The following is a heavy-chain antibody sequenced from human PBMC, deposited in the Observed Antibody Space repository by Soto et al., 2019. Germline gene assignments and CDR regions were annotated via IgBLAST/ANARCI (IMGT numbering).Heavy chain of an antibody. V-gene: IGHV2-5*02. CDR3: AHSPRPYCSSTSCYRTWFDP. Sequence: SGPTLVNPTQTLTLTCTFSGFSLSTSGVGVGWIRQPPGKALEWLALIYWDDDKRYSPSLKSRLTITKDTSKNQVVLTMTNMDPVDTATYYCAHSPRPYCSSTSCYRTWFDPWGQGTLVTVSS. D-gene: IGHD2-2*02. CDR1: GFSLSTSGVG. J-gene: IGHJ5*02. CDR2: IYWDDDK.